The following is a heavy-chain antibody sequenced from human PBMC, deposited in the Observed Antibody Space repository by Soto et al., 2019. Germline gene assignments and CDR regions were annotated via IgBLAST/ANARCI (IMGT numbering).Heavy chain of an antibody. V-gene: IGHV1-8*01. D-gene: IGHD5-12*01. Sequence: QVQLVQSGAEVKKPGASVKVSCKASGYSFTSYDVNWVRQASGQGLEWMGWMNPNSGSTVIAQKFQGRDTMTRDSSISTAYMELSSLRPDDSAIYYCARVSFNALLRFPFDLWGQGTEVTVSS. CDR2: MNPNSGST. CDR3: ARVSFNALLRFPFDL. J-gene: IGHJ4*02. CDR1: GYSFTSYD.